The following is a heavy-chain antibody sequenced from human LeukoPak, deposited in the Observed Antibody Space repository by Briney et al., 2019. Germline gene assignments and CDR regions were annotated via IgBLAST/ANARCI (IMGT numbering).Heavy chain of an antibody. CDR1: GFTFSSYS. CDR3: ARDYKYPSGSYNFDY. Sequence: PGGSLRLSCAASGFTFSSYSMNWVRQAPGKGLEWVSSISSSSSYIYYADSVKGRFTISRDNAKNSLYLQMNSLRAEGTAVYYCARDYKYPSGSYNFDYWGQGTLVTVSS. CDR2: ISSSSSYI. V-gene: IGHV3-21*01. D-gene: IGHD1-26*01. J-gene: IGHJ4*02.